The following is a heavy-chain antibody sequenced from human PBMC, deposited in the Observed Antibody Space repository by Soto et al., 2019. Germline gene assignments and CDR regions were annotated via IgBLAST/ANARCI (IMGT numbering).Heavy chain of an antibody. J-gene: IGHJ5*02. CDR3: AALSIAARPSNWFDP. Sequence: ASVKVSCKASGYTFTGYYMHWVRQAPGQGLEWMGWINPNSGGTNYAQKFQGRVTMTRDTSISTAYMELSRLRSDDTAVYYCAALSIAARPSNWFDPWGQGTLVTVSS. V-gene: IGHV1-2*02. CDR2: INPNSGGT. CDR1: GYTFTGYY. D-gene: IGHD6-6*01.